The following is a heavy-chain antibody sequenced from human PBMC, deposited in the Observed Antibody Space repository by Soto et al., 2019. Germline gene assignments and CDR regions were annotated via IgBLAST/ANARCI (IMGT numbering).Heavy chain of an antibody. D-gene: IGHD1-26*01. CDR3: AKNQGVELVPLATVDWFDP. CDR2: ISGSGFKK. J-gene: IGHJ5*02. Sequence: GGSLRLSCAASGFIFENFGMSWVRQSPGKGLEWISSISGSGFKKYYADSVKGRFTISRDNSKSTVYLELNNLSAEDTAVYHCAKNQGVELVPLATVDWFDPWGQGPVVTVSS. V-gene: IGHV3-23*01. CDR1: GFIFENFG.